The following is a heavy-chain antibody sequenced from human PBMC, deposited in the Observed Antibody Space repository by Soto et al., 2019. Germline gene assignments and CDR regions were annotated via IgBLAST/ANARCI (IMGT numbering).Heavy chain of an antibody. Sequence: EVQLVDSGGGFVQPGRSPRLSCAASGFTFDDYAMHWVRQAPGKGLEWVSGISWNSGSIGYEDSLKGRFTISRDNAKTSLYLQMNSLRAEDTALYYCAKSAGYSSGWFDYWGQGTLNNVSS. CDR2: ISWNSGSI. J-gene: IGHJ4*02. CDR3: AKSAGYSSGWFDY. V-gene: IGHV3-9*01. D-gene: IGHD6-19*01. CDR1: GFTFDDYA.